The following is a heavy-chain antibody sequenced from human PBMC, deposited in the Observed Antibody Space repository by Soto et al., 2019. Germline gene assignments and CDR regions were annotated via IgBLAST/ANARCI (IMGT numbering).Heavy chain of an antibody. CDR1: GYTFITYA. CDR3: ARDNGSRSYYPFDY. CDR2: INGGNGNT. Sequence: QVQLVQSGAEVKKTGASVKVSCKASGYTFITYAIHWVRQDPGQRLEWMGRINGGNGNTKYSQKFQGRVTITRDTSASPAYMELSSLRSEDTAVYYCARDNGSRSYYPFDYWGQGTLVTVSS. J-gene: IGHJ4*02. V-gene: IGHV1-3*01. D-gene: IGHD3-10*01.